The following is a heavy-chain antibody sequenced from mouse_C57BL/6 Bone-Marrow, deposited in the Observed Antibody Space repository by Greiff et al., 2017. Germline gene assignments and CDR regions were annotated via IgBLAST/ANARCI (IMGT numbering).Heavy chain of an antibody. CDR3: ARRGIYDGYPYAMDY. V-gene: IGHV1-64*01. D-gene: IGHD2-3*01. CDR1: GYTFTSYW. CDR2: IHPNSGST. Sequence: QVHVKQPGAELVKPGASVKLSCKASGYTFTSYWMHWVKQRPGQGLEWIGMIHPNSGSTNYNEKFKSKATLTVDKSSSTAYMQLSSLTSEDSAVYYCARRGIYDGYPYAMDYWGQGTSVTVSS. J-gene: IGHJ4*01.